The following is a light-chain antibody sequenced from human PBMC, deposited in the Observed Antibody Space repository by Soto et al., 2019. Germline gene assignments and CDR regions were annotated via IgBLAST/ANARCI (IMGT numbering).Light chain of an antibody. CDR2: GNN. J-gene: IGLJ2*01. V-gene: IGLV1-40*01. Sequence: QSVLTQPPSVSGAPGQRVTISCSGSSSNIGAGYGVHWYQHLPEMAPKRLIYGNNNRPSGVPDRFSGSKSGTSASLAITGLQAEDEADYYCQSYDSSLTEVVFGGGTKLTVL. CDR1: SSNIGAGYG. CDR3: QSYDSSLTEVV.